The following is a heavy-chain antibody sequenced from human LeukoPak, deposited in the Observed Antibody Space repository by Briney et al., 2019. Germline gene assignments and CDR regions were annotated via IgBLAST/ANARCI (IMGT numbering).Heavy chain of an antibody. V-gene: IGHV3-21*01. CDR2: ISSSSSYI. Sequence: PGGSLRLSCAASGFAFSSYSMNWVRQAPGKGLEWVSSISSSSSYIYYADSVKGRFTISRDNAKNSLYLQMNSLRAEDTAVYYCASSSGSYVAYWGQGTLVTVSS. CDR1: GFAFSSYS. J-gene: IGHJ4*02. CDR3: ASSSGSYVAY. D-gene: IGHD1-26*01.